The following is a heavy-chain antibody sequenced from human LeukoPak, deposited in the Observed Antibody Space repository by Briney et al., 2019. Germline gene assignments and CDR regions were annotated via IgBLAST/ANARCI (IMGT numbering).Heavy chain of an antibody. J-gene: IGHJ4*02. V-gene: IGHV4-34*01. Sequence: SETLSLTCTVSGGSISNYYWSWIRQPPGKGPEWIGEINHSGSTNYNPSLKSRVTISVDTSKNQFSLKLSSVTAADTAVYYCARDSYSSSWYYFDYWGQGTLVTVSS. CDR2: INHSGST. CDR3: ARDSYSSSWYYFDY. D-gene: IGHD6-13*01. CDR1: GGSISNYY.